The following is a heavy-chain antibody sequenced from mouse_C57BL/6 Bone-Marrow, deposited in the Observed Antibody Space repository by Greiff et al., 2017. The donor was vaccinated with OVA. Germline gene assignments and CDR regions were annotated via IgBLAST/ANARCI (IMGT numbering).Heavy chain of an antibody. V-gene: IGHV1-82*01. CDR1: GYAFSSSW. CDR3: ARSRGNFDY. J-gene: IGHJ4*01. Sequence: VQLQQSGPELVKPGASVKISCKASGYAFSSSWMNWVKQRPGKGLEWIGRIYPGDGDTNYNGKFKGKATLTADKSSSTAYMQLSSLTSEDSAVYCCARSRGNFDYWGQGTSVTVSS. CDR2: IYPGDGDT.